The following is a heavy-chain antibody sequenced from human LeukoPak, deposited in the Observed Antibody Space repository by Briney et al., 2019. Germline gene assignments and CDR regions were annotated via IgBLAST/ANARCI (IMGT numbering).Heavy chain of an antibody. D-gene: IGHD5-24*01. CDR3: AKEGRSLQTY. CDR2: IKEDGTET. J-gene: IGHJ4*02. Sequence: GGSLRLSCAASGFTMSNYGVSWVRQAPGKGLEWVANIKEDGTETYYVDSVKGRFTISRDNAKNSLYLQMNSLRVEDTAVYYCAKEGRSLQTYWGQGTPVTVSS. CDR1: GFTMSNYG. V-gene: IGHV3-7*03.